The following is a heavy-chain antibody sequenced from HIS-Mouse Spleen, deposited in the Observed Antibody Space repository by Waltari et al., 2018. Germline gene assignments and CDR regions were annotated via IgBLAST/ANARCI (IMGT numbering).Heavy chain of an antibody. V-gene: IGHV3-7*01. J-gene: IGHJ4*02. CDR1: GFTFSSYW. Sequence: EVQLVESGGGLVQPGGSLRLSCAASGFTFSSYWMSWVRQAPGKGLEWVANIKQDGSEKYYVDSVKGRFTISRDNAKNSLYLQMNSLRAEDTAVYYCARRQGSGSYYVDYWGQGTLVTVSS. CDR2: IKQDGSEK. CDR3: ARRQGSGSYYVDY. D-gene: IGHD3-10*01.